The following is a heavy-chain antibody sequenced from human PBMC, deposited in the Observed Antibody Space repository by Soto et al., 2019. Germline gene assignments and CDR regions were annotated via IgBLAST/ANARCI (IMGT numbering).Heavy chain of an antibody. Sequence: EVQLVESGGGLIQPGGSLRLSCAASGFTVSSNYMSWVRQAPGKGLEWVSGIYSGGSTYYADSVKGRFTISKDNSKTPVYLQMNSLRVEDTAVSYCSGERVERGYPEDFQHWGQGTLVTVSS. J-gene: IGHJ1*01. CDR1: GFTVSSNY. CDR2: IYSGGST. D-gene: IGHD5-18*01. CDR3: SGERVERGYPEDFQH. V-gene: IGHV3-53*01.